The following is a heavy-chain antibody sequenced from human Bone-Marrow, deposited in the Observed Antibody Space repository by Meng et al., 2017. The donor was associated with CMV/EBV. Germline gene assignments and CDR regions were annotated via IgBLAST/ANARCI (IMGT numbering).Heavy chain of an antibody. D-gene: IGHD6-13*01. CDR2: IGGSNDDT. CDR3: AQRYVAAAGEHDY. Sequence: GGSLRLSCAASGFTFSSYAMSWVRQAPGKGLEWVSAIGGSNDDTYYADSVKGRFTISRDNSKNTLYLQMNSLRAEDTAVYYCAQRYVAAAGEHDYWGQGTLVTVSS. J-gene: IGHJ4*02. V-gene: IGHV3-23*01. CDR1: GFTFSSYA.